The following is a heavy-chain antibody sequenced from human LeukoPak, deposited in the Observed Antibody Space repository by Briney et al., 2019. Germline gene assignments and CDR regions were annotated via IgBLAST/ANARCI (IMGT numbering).Heavy chain of an antibody. J-gene: IGHJ5*02. CDR1: GGSISSYY. Sequence: PSETLSLTCTVSGGSISSYYWNWIRQPAGKGLEWIGRIYTSGSTNYNPSLKSRVTISLDTSKNQFSLRLTSVTAADTAVYYCARASRGMNGGFDLWGQGTPVAVSS. D-gene: IGHD2-15*01. V-gene: IGHV4-4*07. CDR3: ARASRGMNGGFDL. CDR2: IYTSGST.